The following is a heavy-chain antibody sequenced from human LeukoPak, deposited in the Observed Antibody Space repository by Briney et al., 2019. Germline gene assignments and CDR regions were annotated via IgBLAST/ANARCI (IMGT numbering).Heavy chain of an antibody. V-gene: IGHV3-30*02. CDR2: IRYDGSNK. CDR1: GFTFNSYG. Sequence: GGYVTLSCSGSGFTFNSYGMLWLRQAPGKAREGGAFIRYDGSNKYHEASVKGRFTSSRANSKNTLYLEMNSLRAEDTGVYYCAKRSAGPGESNYYYYRDVWGKGTTVTVSS. D-gene: IGHD3-10*01. CDR3: AKRSAGPGESNYYYYRDV. J-gene: IGHJ6*03.